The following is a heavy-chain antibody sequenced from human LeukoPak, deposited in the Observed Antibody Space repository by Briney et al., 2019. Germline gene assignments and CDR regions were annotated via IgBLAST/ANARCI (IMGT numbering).Heavy chain of an antibody. CDR1: GYSFTNYW. V-gene: IGHV5-51*01. Sequence: GESLRISCKASGYSFTNYWTGWMRQMPGIGLEWVGIVYPGDSDTRYSPSFQGQVTISADKSISTAYLQWSSLKASDTAIYYCARQNIGGTSASDYWGQGTLVTVSS. D-gene: IGHD3-10*01. CDR2: VYPGDSDT. CDR3: ARQNIGGTSASDY. J-gene: IGHJ4*02.